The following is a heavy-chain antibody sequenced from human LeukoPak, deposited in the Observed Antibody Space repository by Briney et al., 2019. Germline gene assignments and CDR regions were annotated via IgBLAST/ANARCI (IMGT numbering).Heavy chain of an antibody. Sequence: SETLSLTCTVSGGSIRSYYWSWIRLPPGKGLEWIGYIYYSGITTYNPSLKSRVTISVDTSRNQVSLKLNSVTAADTAVYYCARRQDYADYDLGAFDIWGQGTMVTVSS. CDR2: IYYSGIT. J-gene: IGHJ3*02. V-gene: IGHV4-59*01. D-gene: IGHD4-17*01. CDR3: ARRQDYADYDLGAFDI. CDR1: GGSIRSYY.